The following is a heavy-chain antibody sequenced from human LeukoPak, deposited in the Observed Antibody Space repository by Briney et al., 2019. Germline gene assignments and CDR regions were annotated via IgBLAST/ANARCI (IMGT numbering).Heavy chain of an antibody. D-gene: IGHD2-2*01. J-gene: IGHJ4*02. V-gene: IGHV5-51*01. CDR2: IYPGDSDT. CDR1: GYSFTSCW. CDR3: ASAEYCSSTSCYFDY. Sequence: GEALKISCKGSGYSFTSCWIGWVRQMPGKGLEWMGIIYPGDSDTRYSPSFQGQVTISADKSISTAYLQWSSLKASDTAMYYCASAEYCSSTSCYFDYWGQGTLVTVSS.